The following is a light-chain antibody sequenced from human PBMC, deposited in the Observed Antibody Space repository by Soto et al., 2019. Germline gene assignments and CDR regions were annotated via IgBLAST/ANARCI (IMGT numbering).Light chain of an antibody. CDR2: DAS. V-gene: IGKV3-11*01. J-gene: IGKJ5*01. CDR3: YQRSNWPPIT. CDR1: QSVSSY. Sequence: EIVLTQSPATLSLSPGERATLSCRASQSVSSYLAWYQQKPGQAPRLLIYDASNRATGIPARFSGSGSGTDFALTSSSLEREEFAVYYCYQRSNWPPITFGQGTRLEI.